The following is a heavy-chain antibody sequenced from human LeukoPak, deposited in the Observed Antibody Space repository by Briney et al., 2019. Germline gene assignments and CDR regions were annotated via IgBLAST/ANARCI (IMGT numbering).Heavy chain of an antibody. CDR3: ARGGLEHPDY. CDR1: GYTFTSYG. J-gene: IGHJ4*02. Sequence: ASVKVSCKASGYTFTSYGISWVRQAPGQGLEWMGWISAYNGNTNYAQKFQGRVTITRNTSISTAYMELSSLRSEDTAVYYCARGGLEHPDYWGQGTLVTVSS. CDR2: ISAYNGNT. D-gene: IGHD1/OR15-1a*01. V-gene: IGHV1-18*01.